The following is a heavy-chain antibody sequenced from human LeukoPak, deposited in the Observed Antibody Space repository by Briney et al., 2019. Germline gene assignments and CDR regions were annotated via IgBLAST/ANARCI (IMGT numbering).Heavy chain of an antibody. V-gene: IGHV3-21*01. CDR2: ISSSSSYI. D-gene: IGHD6-6*01. J-gene: IGHJ5*02. CDR1: GFTFSSYS. CDR3: ARAKYSRLSPRFDP. Sequence: PGGSLRLSCAASGFTFSSYSMNWVRQAPGKGLEWVSSISSSSSYIYYADSVKGRFTISRDNAKNSLYLQMNSLRAEDTAVYYCARAKYSRLSPRFDPWGQGTLVTVSS.